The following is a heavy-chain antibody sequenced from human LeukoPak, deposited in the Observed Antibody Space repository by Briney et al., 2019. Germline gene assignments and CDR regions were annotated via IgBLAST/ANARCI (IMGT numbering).Heavy chain of an antibody. CDR1: GFTFGDYA. V-gene: IGHV3-21*01. CDR3: ASQGYSSLSSMVV. D-gene: IGHD6-13*01. J-gene: IGHJ4*02. Sequence: GGSLRLSCTASGFTFGDYAMSWFRQAPGKGLEWVSAISSSGSYKDYADSVKGRFTISRDNAKNSLYLQMNSLRAEDTAIFYCASQGYSSLSSMVVWGQGTLVTVSS. CDR2: ISSSGSYK.